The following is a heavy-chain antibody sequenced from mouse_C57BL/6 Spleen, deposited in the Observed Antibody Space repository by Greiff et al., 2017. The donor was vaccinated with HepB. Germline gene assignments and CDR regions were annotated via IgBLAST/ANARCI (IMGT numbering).Heavy chain of an antibody. CDR3: ATPHYYGSSYEYFDV. Sequence: VQLQQSGAELAKPGASVKLSCKASGYTFTSYWMHWVKQRPGQGLEWIGYINPSSGYTKYNQKFKEKATLTADKSSSTAYLQLRSLTYEDSAVYYCATPHYYGSSYEYFDVWGTGTTVTVSS. V-gene: IGHV1-7*01. D-gene: IGHD1-1*01. CDR1: GYTFTSYW. J-gene: IGHJ1*03. CDR2: INPSSGYT.